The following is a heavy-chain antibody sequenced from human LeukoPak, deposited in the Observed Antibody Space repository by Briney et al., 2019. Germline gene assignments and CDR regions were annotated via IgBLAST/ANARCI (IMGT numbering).Heavy chain of an antibody. D-gene: IGHD1-26*01. V-gene: IGHV3-23*01. Sequence: GRSLRLSCAASGFTFSSYAMSWVRQAPGKGLEWVSAISGSGGSTYYADSVKGRFTISRDNSKNTLYLQMNSLRAEDTAVYYCARDLNFAGATTRIYWGQGTLVTVYS. CDR1: GFTFSSYA. CDR2: ISGSGGST. J-gene: IGHJ4*02. CDR3: ARDLNFAGATTRIY.